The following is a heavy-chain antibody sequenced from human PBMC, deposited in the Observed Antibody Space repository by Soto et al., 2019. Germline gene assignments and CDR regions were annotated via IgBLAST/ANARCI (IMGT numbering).Heavy chain of an antibody. CDR2: MNPNSGNT. Sequence: QVQLVQCGAEVKKPGASVKVSCKASGYTFTSYDISWVRQAIGQGLEWMGWMNPNSGNTGYAEKFQGRVTMTRNTSISTAYMELSSLRFEDTAVYYCAVYGGNRYWYFDLWGRGTLVTVSS. CDR3: AVYGGNRYWYFDL. V-gene: IGHV1-8*01. J-gene: IGHJ2*01. CDR1: GYTFTSYD. D-gene: IGHD4-17*01.